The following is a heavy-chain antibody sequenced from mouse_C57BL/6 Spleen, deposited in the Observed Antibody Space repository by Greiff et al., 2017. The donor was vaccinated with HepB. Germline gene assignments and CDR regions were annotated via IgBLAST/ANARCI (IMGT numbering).Heavy chain of an antibody. D-gene: IGHD2-4*01. CDR1: GFTFSDAW. Sequence: EVKVEESGGGLVQPGGSMKLSCAASGFTFSDAWMDWVRQSPEKGLEWVAEIRNKANNHATYYAESVKGRFTISRDDSKSSVYLQMNSLRAEDTGIYYCTRDYYDYDVDYAMDYWGQGTSVTVSS. J-gene: IGHJ4*01. CDR2: IRNKANNHAT. CDR3: TRDYYDYDVDYAMDY. V-gene: IGHV6-6*01.